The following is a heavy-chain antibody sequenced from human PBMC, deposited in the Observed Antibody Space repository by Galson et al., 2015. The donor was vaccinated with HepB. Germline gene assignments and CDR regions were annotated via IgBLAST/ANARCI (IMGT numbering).Heavy chain of an antibody. CDR1: GYTLTELS. Sequence: SVKVSCKVSGYTLTELSMHWVRQAPGKGLEWMGGFDPEDGETIYAQKFQGRVTMTEDTSTDTAYMELSSLRSEDTAVYYCATNNLSERSSWYGGYWYFDLWGRGTLVTVSS. V-gene: IGHV1-24*01. CDR2: FDPEDGET. D-gene: IGHD6-13*01. CDR3: ATNNLSERSSWYGGYWYFDL. J-gene: IGHJ2*01.